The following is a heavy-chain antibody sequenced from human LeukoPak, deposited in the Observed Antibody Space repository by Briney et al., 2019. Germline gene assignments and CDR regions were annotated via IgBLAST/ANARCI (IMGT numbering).Heavy chain of an antibody. Sequence: PSETLSLTCTVSGASLSASYWSSIRQPPREGLQWIGYIHYSGSTNYNPSLKSRVTISVDTSKNQFSLKLSSVTAADTAVYYCARHDYGATRDYWGQGTLVTVSS. CDR3: ARHDYGATRDY. CDR2: IHYSGST. D-gene: IGHD4-17*01. CDR1: GASLSASY. V-gene: IGHV4-59*01. J-gene: IGHJ4*02.